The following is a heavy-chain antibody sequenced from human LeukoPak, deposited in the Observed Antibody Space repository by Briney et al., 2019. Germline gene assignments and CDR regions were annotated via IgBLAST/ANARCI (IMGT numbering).Heavy chain of an antibody. CDR3: ASAMVRGVFDY. D-gene: IGHD3-10*01. CDR1: GFTFSRDW. J-gene: IGHJ4*02. CDR2: ISDDGSIT. Sequence: GGSLRLSCAASGFTFSRDWMHWVRQAPGKGLVWVSRISDDGSITTYADSVKGRFTISRDNSKNTLYLQINSLRAEDTAVYYCASAMVRGVFDYWGQGTLVTVSS. V-gene: IGHV3-74*03.